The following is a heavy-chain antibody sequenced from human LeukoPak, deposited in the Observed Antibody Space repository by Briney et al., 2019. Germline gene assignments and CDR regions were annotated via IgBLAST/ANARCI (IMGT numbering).Heavy chain of an antibody. CDR3: AREAVQYSSSWYYFDY. CDR2: ISSSSSYI. D-gene: IGHD6-13*01. V-gene: IGHV3-21*01. CDR1: GFTFSSYS. J-gene: IGHJ4*02. Sequence: PGGSLGLSCAASGFTFSSYSMNWVRQAPGKGLEWVSSISSSSSYIYYADSVKGRFTISRDNAKNSLYLQMNSLRAEDTAVYYCAREAVQYSSSWYYFDYWGQGALVTVSS.